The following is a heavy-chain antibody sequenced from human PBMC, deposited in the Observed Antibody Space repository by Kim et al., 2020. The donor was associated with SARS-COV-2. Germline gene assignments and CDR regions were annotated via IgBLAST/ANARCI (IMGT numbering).Heavy chain of an antibody. CDR3: FSEVGH. CDR2: RDGSHK. D-gene: IGHD1-26*01. J-gene: IGHJ4*02. Sequence: RDGSHKYYADSVMGLFSISRDNAKDSLYLQMSSLRVEDTAVYYCFSEVGHWGQGILITVSS. V-gene: IGHV3-7*01.